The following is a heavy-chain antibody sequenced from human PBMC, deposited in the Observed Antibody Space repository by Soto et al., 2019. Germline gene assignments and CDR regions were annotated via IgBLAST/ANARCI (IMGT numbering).Heavy chain of an antibody. CDR3: ARSNTSGYFIFDP. Sequence: SETLSLTCTVSGGSISSGGYYWSWIRQHPGKGLEWIGYIYYSGSTYYNPSLKSRVTISVDTYKNRFSVKLSCVTAAETGVYYCARSNTSGYFIFDPWGQGTLVTVSS. V-gene: IGHV4-31*03. J-gene: IGHJ5*02. D-gene: IGHD1-1*01. CDR1: GGSISSGGYY. CDR2: IYYSGST.